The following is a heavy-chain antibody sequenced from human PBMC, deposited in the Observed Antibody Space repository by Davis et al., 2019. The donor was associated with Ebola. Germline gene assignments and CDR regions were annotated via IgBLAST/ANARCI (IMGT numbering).Heavy chain of an antibody. V-gene: IGHV3-66*04. CDR2: IYSGGNT. D-gene: IGHD3-22*01. Sequence: PGGSLRLSCAGSGFIVSSNYMTWVRQVPGKGLEWVSVIYSGGNTYYGDSVKGRFTISRDNAKNSLYLQMNSLRDEDTAVYYCARLGVVVADYWGQGTLVTVSS. J-gene: IGHJ4*02. CDR1: GFIVSSNY. CDR3: ARLGVVVADY.